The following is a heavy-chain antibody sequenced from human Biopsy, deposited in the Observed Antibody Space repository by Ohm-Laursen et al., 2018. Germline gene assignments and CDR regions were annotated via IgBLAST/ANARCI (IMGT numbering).Heavy chain of an antibody. J-gene: IGHJ5*01. CDR3: VKQWGGYNFDS. Sequence: SLRLSCPASGFTFHTYAMNWVRQAPGKGLEWVAHIDVSDYNTYYADSVRGRFTISRDNSKQLVNLEINSLTADDTAVYYCVKQWGGYNFDSWGQGTLVTVSS. CDR1: GFTFHTYA. V-gene: IGHV3-23*01. CDR2: IDVSDYNT. D-gene: IGHD1-14*01.